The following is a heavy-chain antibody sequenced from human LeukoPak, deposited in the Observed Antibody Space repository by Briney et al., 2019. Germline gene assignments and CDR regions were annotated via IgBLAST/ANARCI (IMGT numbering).Heavy chain of an antibody. Sequence: GGSLRLSCAASGFTFSSYWMSWLRQAPGKGLEWVANTNQDGSEKYYVDSVEGRFTISRDNAKNSLYLQLNSLRAEDTAVYYCARMTGGLWDYWGQGTLVTVSS. CDR2: TNQDGSEK. J-gene: IGHJ4*02. CDR1: GFTFSSYW. D-gene: IGHD1-26*01. CDR3: ARMTGGLWDY. V-gene: IGHV3-7*05.